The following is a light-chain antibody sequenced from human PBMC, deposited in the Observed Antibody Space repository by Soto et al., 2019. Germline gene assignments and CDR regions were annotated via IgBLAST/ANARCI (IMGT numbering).Light chain of an antibody. CDR1: QSVSSSY. Sequence: IVVTLSPGTLSLSPGERATLSCRASQSVSSSYLAWYQQKPGQAPRLLIYGASSRATGIPDRFSGSGSGTDFTLTISRLEPEDFAVYYCQQYGSSPSWTFGQGTKWIS. CDR3: QQYGSSPSWT. V-gene: IGKV3-20*01. CDR2: GAS. J-gene: IGKJ1*01.